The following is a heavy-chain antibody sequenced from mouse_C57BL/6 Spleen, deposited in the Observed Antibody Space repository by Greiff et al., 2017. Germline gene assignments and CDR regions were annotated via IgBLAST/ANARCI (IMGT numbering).Heavy chain of an antibody. Sequence: VQLQQSGAELVKPGASVKLSCTASGYTFTEYTIHWVQQRSGQGLEWIGWFYPGSGSIKYNGKFKDKATLTADKSCSTVYMEISRLRAEDSAVDFCARHEEGVGEGYDVGDFDVGGTGTTVTASS. CDR2: FYPGSGSI. V-gene: IGHV1-62-2*01. D-gene: IGHD2-2*01. CDR3: ARHEEGVGEGYDVGDFDV. CDR1: GYTFTEYT. J-gene: IGHJ1*03.